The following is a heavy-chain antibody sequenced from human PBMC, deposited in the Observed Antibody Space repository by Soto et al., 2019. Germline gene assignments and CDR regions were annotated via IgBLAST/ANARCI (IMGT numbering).Heavy chain of an antibody. V-gene: IGHV3-9*01. CDR3: AKDYCSSTSCFLQL. Sequence: EVQLVESGGGLVQPGRSLRLSCAASGFTFDDYAMHWVRQAPGKGLEWVSGISWNSGSIVYADSVKGRFTISRDNAKNSLYLQMNSLRAEDTALYYCAKDYCSSTSCFLQLWGQGTLVIVSS. J-gene: IGHJ1*01. CDR2: ISWNSGSI. CDR1: GFTFDDYA. D-gene: IGHD2-2*01.